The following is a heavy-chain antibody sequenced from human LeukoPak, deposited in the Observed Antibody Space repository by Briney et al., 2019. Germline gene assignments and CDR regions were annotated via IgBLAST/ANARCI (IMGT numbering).Heavy chain of an antibody. D-gene: IGHD3-3*01. CDR3: ARYNYDFWSGYSKWFDP. CDR1: GGSISSSSYY. CDR2: IYYSGST. V-gene: IGHV4-39*07. Sequence: PSETLSLTCTVSGGSISSSSYYLAWIRQPPGKGLEWIGSIYYSGSTYYNPSLKSRVTISVDTSKNQFSLKLSSVTAADTAVYYCARYNYDFWSGYSKWFDPWGQGTLVTVSS. J-gene: IGHJ5*02.